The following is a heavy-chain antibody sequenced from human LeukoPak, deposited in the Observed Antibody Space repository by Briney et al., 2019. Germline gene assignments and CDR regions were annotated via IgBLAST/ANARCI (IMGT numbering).Heavy chain of an antibody. Sequence: PGGSLRLFCAASGFTFSSYGMRWVRQAPGKGLEWVAVISYDGSNKYYADSVKGRFTISRDNSKNTLYLQMNSLRAEDTAVYYCAKDARYCSSTSCPNWFDPWGQGTLVTVSS. CDR3: AKDARYCSSTSCPNWFDP. CDR2: ISYDGSNK. V-gene: IGHV3-30*18. J-gene: IGHJ5*02. CDR1: GFTFSSYG. D-gene: IGHD2-2*01.